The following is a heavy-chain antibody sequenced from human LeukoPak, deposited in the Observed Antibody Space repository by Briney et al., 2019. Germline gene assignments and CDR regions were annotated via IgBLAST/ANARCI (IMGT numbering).Heavy chain of an antibody. J-gene: IGHJ6*02. CDR3: ARESYSSSSGEYYYYYGMDV. CDR2: INPNSGGT. Sequence: ASVKVSCKASGYTFTGYYMHWVRQAPGQGLEWMGWINPNSGGTNNAQTLQGRVTLTRDTSISTAYMELSRLRSDDTAVYYCARESYSSSSGEYYYYYGMDVWGQGTTVTVSS. CDR1: GYTFTGYY. D-gene: IGHD6-6*01. V-gene: IGHV1-2*02.